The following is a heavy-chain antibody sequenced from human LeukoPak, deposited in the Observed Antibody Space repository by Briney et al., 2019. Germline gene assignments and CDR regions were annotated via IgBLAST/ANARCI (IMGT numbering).Heavy chain of an antibody. Sequence: GGALRLSCAASGFTFGSYSMNWVRQAPGKGLGGVSYISSSSSTIYYADSVKGRFTISRDNAKNSLYLQMNSLRAEDTAVYYCARDGGLRSHFDYWGQGTLVTVSS. J-gene: IGHJ4*02. D-gene: IGHD5-12*01. CDR1: GFTFGSYS. V-gene: IGHV3-48*01. CDR3: ARDGGLRSHFDY. CDR2: ISSSSSTI.